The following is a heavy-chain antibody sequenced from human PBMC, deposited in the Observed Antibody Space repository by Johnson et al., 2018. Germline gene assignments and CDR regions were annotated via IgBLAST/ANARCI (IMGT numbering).Heavy chain of an antibody. V-gene: IGHV3-48*01. CDR1: GFTFRTYS. Sequence: VQLVQSGGGVVQPERSLTLSCAASGFTFRTYSMNWVRQAPGKGLEWISYISSTSTTIYYADSVRGRFTITRDNAKNSMYLQMNTLRAEDTAMYYCARIFDAFDIWGQGIMVTVSS. CDR3: ARIFDAFDI. CDR2: ISSTSTTI. J-gene: IGHJ3*02.